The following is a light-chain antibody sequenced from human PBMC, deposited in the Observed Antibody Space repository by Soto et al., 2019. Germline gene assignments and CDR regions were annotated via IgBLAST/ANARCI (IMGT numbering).Light chain of an antibody. Sequence: EIVLTQSPGTLSLSPGERATLSRRASQSVSSSYLAWYQQKPGQAPRLLIYGASSRATGIPDRFSGSGSGTDFTLTISRLEPEDFAVYYCQQYGSSPTTFGQGTRLEI. CDR2: GAS. CDR1: QSVSSSY. J-gene: IGKJ5*01. V-gene: IGKV3-20*01. CDR3: QQYGSSPTT.